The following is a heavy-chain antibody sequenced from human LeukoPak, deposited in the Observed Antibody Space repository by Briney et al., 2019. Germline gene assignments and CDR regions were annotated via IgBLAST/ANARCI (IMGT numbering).Heavy chain of an antibody. CDR1: GYTLTSYG. CDR3: ARTRSRRDAFDI. V-gene: IGHV1-18*01. CDR2: ISAYNGNT. Sequence: ASVKVSCKASGYTLTSYGISWVRQAPGQGLEWMGWISAYNGNTNYAQKLQGRVTMTTDTSTSTAYMELRSLRSDDTAVYYCARTRSRRDAFDIWGQGAMVTVSS. J-gene: IGHJ3*02.